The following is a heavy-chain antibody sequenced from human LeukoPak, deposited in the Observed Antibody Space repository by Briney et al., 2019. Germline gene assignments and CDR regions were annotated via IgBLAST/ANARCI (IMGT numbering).Heavy chain of an antibody. Sequence: GGSLRLSCAASGFTFSSYDMHWVRQATGKGLEWVSAIGTAGDTYYPGSVKGRFTISRENAKNSLYLQMNSLRAGDTAVYYCARVGHYYGSGSSRTNYYGMDVWGQGTTVTVSS. V-gene: IGHV3-13*01. J-gene: IGHJ6*02. CDR1: GFTFSSYD. CDR3: ARVGHYYGSGSSRTNYYGMDV. CDR2: IGTAGDT. D-gene: IGHD3-10*01.